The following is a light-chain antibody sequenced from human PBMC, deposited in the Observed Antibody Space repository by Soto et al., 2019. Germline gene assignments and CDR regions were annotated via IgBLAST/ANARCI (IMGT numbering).Light chain of an antibody. Sequence: DFQMTQAPSPLPAPEGDRVTITCRASQSISSWVAWYQHKPGKAPKLLIYDASNLETGVPSRFSGSGSGTEFTITISSVQHDDFATYYHQQYNTQSFGQGTKVDIK. CDR2: DAS. CDR3: QQYNTQS. V-gene: IGKV1-5*01. J-gene: IGKJ1*01. CDR1: QSISSW.